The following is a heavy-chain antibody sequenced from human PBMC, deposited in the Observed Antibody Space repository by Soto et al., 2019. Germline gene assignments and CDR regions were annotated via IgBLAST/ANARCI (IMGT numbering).Heavy chain of an antibody. CDR2: INHSGST. J-gene: IGHJ4*02. Sequence: SETLSLTCAVYGGSFSGYYWSWIRQPPGKGLEWIGEINHSGSTNYNPSLKSRVTISVDTSKNQFSLKLSSVTAADTAVYYCARGGRVSYYYGSGRLQFDYWGQGTLVTVSS. V-gene: IGHV4-34*01. CDR3: ARGGRVSYYYGSGRLQFDY. CDR1: GGSFSGYY. D-gene: IGHD3-10*01.